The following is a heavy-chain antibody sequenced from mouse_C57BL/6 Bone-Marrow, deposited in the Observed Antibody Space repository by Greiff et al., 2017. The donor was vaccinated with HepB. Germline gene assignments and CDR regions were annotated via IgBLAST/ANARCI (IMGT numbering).Heavy chain of an antibody. CDR3: ASSIYYIFAY. V-gene: IGHV1-69*01. J-gene: IGHJ3*01. CDR2: IDPSDSYT. Sequence: QVQLQQPGAELVMPGASVKLSCKASGYTFTSYWMHWVKQRPGQGLEWIGEIDPSDSYTNYNQKFKGKSTLTVDKSSSTAYMQLSSLTSEDSAVYYCASSIYYIFAYWGQGTRVTVSA. D-gene: IGHD1-1*01. CDR1: GYTFTSYW.